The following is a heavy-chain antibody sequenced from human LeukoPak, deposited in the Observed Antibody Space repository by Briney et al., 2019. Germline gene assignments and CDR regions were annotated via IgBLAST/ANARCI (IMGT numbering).Heavy chain of an antibody. CDR1: GGSIRSSSYY. Sequence: SETLSLTCTVSGGSIRSSSYYWGWIRPPPGKGLEWIGSIYCGSTNYKPSLRSRVTISVDTSKNQFSLKLSSVTAADTAVYYCARHAGSYYTYNFDYWGQGTLVTVSS. CDR3: ARHAGSYYTYNFDY. CDR2: IYCGST. D-gene: IGHD3-22*01. V-gene: IGHV4-39*01. J-gene: IGHJ4*02.